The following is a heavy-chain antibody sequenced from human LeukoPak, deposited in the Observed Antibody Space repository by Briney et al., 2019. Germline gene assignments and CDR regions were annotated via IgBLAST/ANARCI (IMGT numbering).Heavy chain of an antibody. Sequence: LEASVKVSCKASGYTFTGYYMHWVRQAPGQGLEWMGWINPNSGGTNYAQKFQGRVTMTRDTSISTAYMELSRLRSDDTAVYYCARGDLWFGELGVRGKGGTFDYWGQGTLVTVSS. CDR1: GYTFTGYY. V-gene: IGHV1-2*02. D-gene: IGHD3-10*01. CDR2: INPNSGGT. J-gene: IGHJ4*02. CDR3: ARGDLWFGELGVRGKGGTFDY.